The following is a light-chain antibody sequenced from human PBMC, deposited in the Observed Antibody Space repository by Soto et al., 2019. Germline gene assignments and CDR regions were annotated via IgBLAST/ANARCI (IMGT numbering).Light chain of an antibody. CDR1: SSDVGGHNH. Sequence: QSVLTQPASVSGSPGQSITISCTGTSSDVGGHNHVSWYQQHPGKVPKVMIFDVTNRPSGVSNRFSGSKSGNTASLTISGLQAEDEADYYCSSYTSATTWVFGGGTKLTVL. CDR3: SSYTSATTWV. J-gene: IGLJ3*02. CDR2: DVT. V-gene: IGLV2-14*01.